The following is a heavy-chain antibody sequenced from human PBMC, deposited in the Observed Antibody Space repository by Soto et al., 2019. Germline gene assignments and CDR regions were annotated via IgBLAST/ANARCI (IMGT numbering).Heavy chain of an antibody. CDR2: ISPYNGNT. D-gene: IGHD2-2*01. V-gene: IGHV1-18*01. Sequence: HVQLLQSGGELKKPGASVKVSCNTSGFTFNTYFISWVRQAPGQGLEWMGWISPYNGNTKYGEKFQGRVTMTTDTITRTAYMELRNLRIDDPAVYYCARDTSTSFDYWGQGTLVTVSS. CDR1: GFTFNTYF. CDR3: ARDTSTSFDY. J-gene: IGHJ4*02.